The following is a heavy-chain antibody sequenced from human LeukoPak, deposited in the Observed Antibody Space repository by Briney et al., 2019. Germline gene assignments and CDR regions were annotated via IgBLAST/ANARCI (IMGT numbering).Heavy chain of an antibody. CDR3: ARIGYYDSSGYPRAFDI. CDR1: GFTFSSYA. Sequence: GRSLRLSCGASGFTFSSYALHWVRQAPGKGLVWVSRINSDGSSTTYADSVKGRFTISKDNAKNTLYLQMNSLRAEDTAVYYCARIGYYDSSGYPRAFDIWGQGTMVTVSS. D-gene: IGHD3-22*01. V-gene: IGHV3-74*01. CDR2: INSDGSST. J-gene: IGHJ3*02.